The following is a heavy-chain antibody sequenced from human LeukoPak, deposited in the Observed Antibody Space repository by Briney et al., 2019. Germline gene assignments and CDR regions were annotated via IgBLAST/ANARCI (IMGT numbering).Heavy chain of an antibody. CDR3: VKDRPTWPIDY. J-gene: IGHJ4*02. Sequence: GGSLRLSCAASGFTFSSYAMSWVRQAPGKGLEWVSAISSSGGNTYYPDSVKGRFTISRDNSKNTMYLQMNSLRAEDTAVYYCVKDRPTWPIDYWGQGTLVTVSS. CDR1: GFTFSSYA. CDR2: ISSSGGNT. V-gene: IGHV3-23*01. D-gene: IGHD5-12*01.